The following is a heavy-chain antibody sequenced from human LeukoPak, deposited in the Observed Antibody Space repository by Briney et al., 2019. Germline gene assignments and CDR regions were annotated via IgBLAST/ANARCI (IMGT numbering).Heavy chain of an antibody. Sequence: RASVKVSCKASGYTFTGYYMHWVRQAPGQGLEWVGWINPKNGGSNYAQKFQGRVTMTRDRSISTAYMELSRLRSDDTAVYYCARDYYYDSSGYHQAIDYWGQGTLVTVSS. J-gene: IGHJ4*02. V-gene: IGHV1-2*02. D-gene: IGHD3-22*01. CDR1: GYTFTGYY. CDR3: ARDYYYDSSGYHQAIDY. CDR2: INPKNGGS.